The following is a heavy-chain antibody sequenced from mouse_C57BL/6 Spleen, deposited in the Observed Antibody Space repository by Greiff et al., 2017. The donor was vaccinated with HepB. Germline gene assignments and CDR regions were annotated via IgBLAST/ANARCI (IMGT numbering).Heavy chain of an antibody. V-gene: IGHV14-1*01. CDR1: GFNIKDYY. D-gene: IGHD1-1*01. Sequence: EVQLQQSGAELVRPGASVKLSCTASGFNIKDYYMHWVKQRPEQGLEWIGRIDPDDGDTEYAPKFQGKATMTADKSSNTAYLQLSSLTSEDTAVYYCTTRFEYYGSSTDYAMDYWGQGTSVTVSS. CDR3: TTRFEYYGSSTDYAMDY. CDR2: IDPDDGDT. J-gene: IGHJ4*01.